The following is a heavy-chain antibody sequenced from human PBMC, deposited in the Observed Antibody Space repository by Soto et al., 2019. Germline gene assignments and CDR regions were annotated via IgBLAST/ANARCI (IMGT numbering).Heavy chain of an antibody. CDR3: AAGLYRFGESLSVAY. V-gene: IGHV1-58*01. J-gene: IGHJ4*02. Sequence: SVKVSCKASGFTFTSSAVQWVRQARGQRLEWIGWIVVGSGNTNYAQKFQERVTITRDMSTSTAYMELSSLRSEDTAVYYCAAGLYRFGESLSVAYWGQGPLVTVSS. D-gene: IGHD3-10*01. CDR2: IVVGSGNT. CDR1: GFTFTSSA.